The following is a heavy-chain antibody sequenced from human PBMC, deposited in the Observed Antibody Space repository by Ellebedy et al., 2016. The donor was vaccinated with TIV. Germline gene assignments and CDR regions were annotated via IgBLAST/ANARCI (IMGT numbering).Heavy chain of an antibody. CDR2: IYSGGST. Sequence: GESLKISCAASGFTVSSNYMSWVRQAPGKGLEWVSVIYSGGSTYYADSVKGRFTISRDNSKNTLYLQMNSLRAEDTAVYYCARDGAREGYAADYWGQGTLVTVSS. J-gene: IGHJ4*02. CDR3: ARDGAREGYAADY. D-gene: IGHD2-2*01. V-gene: IGHV3-53*01. CDR1: GFTVSSNY.